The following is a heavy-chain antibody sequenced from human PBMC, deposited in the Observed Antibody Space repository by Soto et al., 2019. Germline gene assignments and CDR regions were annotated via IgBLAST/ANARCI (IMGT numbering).Heavy chain of an antibody. V-gene: IGHV3-23*01. D-gene: IGHD4-17*01. CDR3: AHPRGYGVFDAYDI. Sequence: EAQVLESGGGLVQPGGSLRLSCVASGFTFSTYAMSWVRQAPGKVLEWVSAISAGGGSTYYADSVKGRFTISRDNSINTLYLQMNNLRTEDTAVYYCAHPRGYGVFDAYDIWGQGAMFTVSS. J-gene: IGHJ3*02. CDR2: ISAGGGST. CDR1: GFTFSTYA.